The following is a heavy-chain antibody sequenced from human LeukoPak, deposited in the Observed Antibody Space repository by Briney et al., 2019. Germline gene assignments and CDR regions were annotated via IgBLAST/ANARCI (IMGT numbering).Heavy chain of an antibody. D-gene: IGHD3-10*01. V-gene: IGHV3-30*02. Sequence: PGGSLRLSCAASGFTFSSYAMHWVRQAPGKGLEWVAVIQYDGSNKYYADSVKGRFTISRDNSKNTLYLQINSLRAEDTAVYYCARAVLLWHGSLDYWGQGTLVTVSS. CDR3: ARAVLLWHGSLDY. CDR1: GFTFSSYA. CDR2: IQYDGSNK. J-gene: IGHJ4*02.